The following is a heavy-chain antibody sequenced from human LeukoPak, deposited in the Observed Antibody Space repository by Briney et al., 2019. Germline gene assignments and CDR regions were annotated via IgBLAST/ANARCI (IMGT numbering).Heavy chain of an antibody. J-gene: IGHJ4*02. CDR1: GGSISSYY. V-gene: IGHV4-59*08. D-gene: IGHD3-22*01. Sequence: SETLSLTCTVSGGSISSYYWSWIRQPPGKGLEWIGYIYYSGSTNYNPSLKSRVTISVDPSKNQFSLKLSSVTAADTAVYYCARLSSGYYYYFDYWGQGTLVTVSS. CDR2: IYYSGST. CDR3: ARLSSGYYYYFDY.